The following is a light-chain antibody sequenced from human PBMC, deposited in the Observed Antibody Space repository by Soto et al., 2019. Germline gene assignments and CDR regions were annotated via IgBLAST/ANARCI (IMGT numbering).Light chain of an antibody. CDR2: DVS. V-gene: IGLV2-14*01. CDR3: SSYTSASTPLV. J-gene: IGLJ2*01. Sequence: QSVLTQPASVSGSPGQSITISCTGTGSDVGGYNYVSWYQQHPGKAPKVMICDVSNRPSGVSNRFSGSKSGNTASLTISGLQAEDEADYYCSSYTSASTPLVFGGGTKVTVL. CDR1: GSDVGGYNY.